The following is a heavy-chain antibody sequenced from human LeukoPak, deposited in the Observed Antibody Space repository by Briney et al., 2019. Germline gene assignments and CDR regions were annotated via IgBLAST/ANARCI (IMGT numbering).Heavy chain of an antibody. V-gene: IGHV1-2*02. CDR3: ARDPSNSGYDYLYYFDY. CDR2: INRDNGGT. CDR1: GYTFTGYY. J-gene: IGHJ4*02. D-gene: IGHD5-12*01. Sequence: GASVKVSCKASGYTFTGYYMHWVRQAPGQGLEWMGRINRDNGGTNYAQKFQGRVTMTRDMSISTAYMELSRLRSDDTAVYYCARDPSNSGYDYLYYFDYWGQGTLVTVSS.